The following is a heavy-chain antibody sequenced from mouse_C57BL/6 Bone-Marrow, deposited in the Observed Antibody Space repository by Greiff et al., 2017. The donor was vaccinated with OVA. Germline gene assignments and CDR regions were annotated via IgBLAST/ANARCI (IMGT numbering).Heavy chain of an antibody. Sequence: VQLQQPGAELVKPGASVKMSCKASGYTFTSYWITWVKQRPGQGLEWIGDIYPGSGSTNYNEKFKSKATLTVDTSSSTAYMQLSSLTSEDSSVYYCARLKYYGSSPDYWGQGTTLTVSS. J-gene: IGHJ2*01. CDR1: GYTFTSYW. CDR3: ARLKYYGSSPDY. D-gene: IGHD1-1*01. CDR2: IYPGSGST. V-gene: IGHV1-55*01.